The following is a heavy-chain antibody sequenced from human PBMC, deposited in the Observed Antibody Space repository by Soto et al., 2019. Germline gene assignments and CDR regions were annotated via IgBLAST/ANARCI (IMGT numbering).Heavy chain of an antibody. Sequence: ASVKVSCKASGGTFGRSAISWVRQAPGQGLEWMGWISAYNGNTNYAQKLQGRVTMTTDTSTSTAYMELRSLRSDDTAVYYCARGDWNYPYNWFDPWGQGTLVTVSS. D-gene: IGHD1-7*01. CDR3: ARGDWNYPYNWFDP. CDR2: ISAYNGNT. J-gene: IGHJ5*02. V-gene: IGHV1-18*01. CDR1: GGTFGRSA.